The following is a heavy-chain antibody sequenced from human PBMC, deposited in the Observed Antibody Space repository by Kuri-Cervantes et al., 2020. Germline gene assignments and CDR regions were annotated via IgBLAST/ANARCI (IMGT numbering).Heavy chain of an antibody. V-gene: IGHV4-59*02. CDR3: ARVAVTSGTLLDV. Sequence: SETLSLTCNVSGVSVRSYHWSWIRQPPGKGLEWIGYIYYSGSTNYNPSLKSRVTISVDTSKNQFSLKLSSVTAADTAVYYCARVAVTSGTLLDVWGKGTTVTVSS. D-gene: IGHD4-17*01. CDR1: GVSVRSYH. J-gene: IGHJ6*04. CDR2: IYYSGST.